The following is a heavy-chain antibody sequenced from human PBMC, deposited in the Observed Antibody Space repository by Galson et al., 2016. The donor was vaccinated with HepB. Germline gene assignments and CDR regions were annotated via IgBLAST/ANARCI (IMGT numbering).Heavy chain of an antibody. CDR1: GGTFNIYA. CDR2: IIPLIGSP. V-gene: IGHV1-69*13. CDR3: AREGVDGYAFDY. Sequence: SVKVSCKASGGTFNIYAVTWVRQAPGQGLEWMGGIIPLIGSPNYAQNFQGIVTITADESTSTAYMELSSLRSDDTAVYYCAREGVDGYAFDYWGQGTLVTVSP. D-gene: IGHD5-24*01. J-gene: IGHJ4*02.